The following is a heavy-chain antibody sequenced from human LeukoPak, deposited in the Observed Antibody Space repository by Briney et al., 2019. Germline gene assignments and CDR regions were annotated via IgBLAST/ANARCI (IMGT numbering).Heavy chain of an antibody. V-gene: IGHV4-59*12. CDR1: GGSISSYY. D-gene: IGHD3-10*01. Sequence: MPSETLSLTCTVSGGSISSYYWSWIRQPPGKGLEWIGYIYYSGSTNYNPSLKSRVTISVDRSKNQFSLKLSSVTAADTAVYYCARSLNYYGSGSNWFDPWGQGTLVTVSS. CDR2: IYYSGST. CDR3: ARSLNYYGSGSNWFDP. J-gene: IGHJ5*02.